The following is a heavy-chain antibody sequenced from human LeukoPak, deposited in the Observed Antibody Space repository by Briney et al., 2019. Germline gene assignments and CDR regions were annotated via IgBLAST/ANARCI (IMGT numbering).Heavy chain of an antibody. J-gene: IGHJ4*02. D-gene: IGHD5-24*01. CDR1: GGSISSGSYY. V-gene: IGHV4-61*01. Sequence: PSETLSLTCTVSGGSISSGSYYWAWIRQPPGKVLEWIGYIYYSGSTNYNPSLKSRVTISVDTSKNQFSLKLSSVTAADTAVYYCARSHVEMATILFDYWGQGTLVTVSS. CDR2: IYYSGST. CDR3: ARSHVEMATILFDY.